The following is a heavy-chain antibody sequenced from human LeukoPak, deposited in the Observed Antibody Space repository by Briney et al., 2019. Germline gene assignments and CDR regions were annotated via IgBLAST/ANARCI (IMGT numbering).Heavy chain of an antibody. D-gene: IGHD3-10*01. Sequence: SETLSLTCTVSGGSISPYYWSWIREPPGKGREWMGYVYYSGSTNYNPSLKSRVTISVDTSKSQFSLKLTSVTAADTAVYYCARGGGSGRGNWFDPWGQGSLVIVSS. J-gene: IGHJ5*02. CDR1: GGSISPYY. CDR2: VYYSGST. V-gene: IGHV4-59*01. CDR3: ARGGGSGRGNWFDP.